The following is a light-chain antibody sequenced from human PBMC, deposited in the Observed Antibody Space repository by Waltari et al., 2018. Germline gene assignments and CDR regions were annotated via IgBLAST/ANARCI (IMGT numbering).Light chain of an antibody. J-gene: IGKJ5*01. V-gene: IGKV3-11*01. Sequence: EIVLTQSPATLSLSPGERGTLSCRASQSIGTYLAWYQQKPGQAPRLLISGASDRDTGIPARFSGSGSGTDFTLTISSLEPEDFAVYYCQQRGDWQMTFGQGTRLEIK. CDR3: QQRGDWQMT. CDR1: QSIGTY. CDR2: GAS.